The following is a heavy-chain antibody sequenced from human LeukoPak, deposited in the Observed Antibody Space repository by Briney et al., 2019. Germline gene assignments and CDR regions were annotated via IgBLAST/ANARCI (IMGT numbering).Heavy chain of an antibody. CDR2: INSVSSSI. Sequence: PGGSLRLSCAASGFTFRSYHMNWVRQAPGKGLELVSSINSVSSSIYYADSVKGRFTISRDNDKSSMYLQMNGLRAEDTAVYYCARDLSGDGHVKFDCWGQGTLVTVSP. CDR3: ARDLSGDGHVKFDC. J-gene: IGHJ4*02. D-gene: IGHD5-24*01. V-gene: IGHV3-21*01. CDR1: GFTFRSYH.